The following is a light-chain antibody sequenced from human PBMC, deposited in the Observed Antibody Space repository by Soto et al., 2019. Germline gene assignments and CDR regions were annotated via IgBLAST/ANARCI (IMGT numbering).Light chain of an antibody. CDR3: QQYNSYSEA. J-gene: IGKJ1*01. V-gene: IGKV1-5*03. CDR1: QTISSW. CDR2: KAS. Sequence: DIQLTQSPSSLSASVGDRVTITCRASQTISSWLAWYQQKPGKAPKLLIYKASTLKSGVPSRFSGSGSGTEFTLTISSLQPDDFATYYCQQYNSYSEAFGQGTTVDIK.